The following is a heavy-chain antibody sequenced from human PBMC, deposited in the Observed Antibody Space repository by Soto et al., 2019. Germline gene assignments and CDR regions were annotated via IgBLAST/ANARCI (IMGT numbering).Heavy chain of an antibody. J-gene: IGHJ6*02. V-gene: IGHV4-30-4*01. CDR1: GGSISSGDYY. CDR3: ARTLWADYGDYASMDYYYGMDV. CDR2: IYYSGST. Sequence: QVQLQESGPGLVKPSQTLSLTCTVSGGSISSGDYYWSWIRQPPGKGLAWIGYIYYSGSTYYNPSLKSRVTISVDTSKNQFSLKLSSVTAADTAVYYCARTLWADYGDYASMDYYYGMDVWGQGTTVTVSS. D-gene: IGHD4-17*01.